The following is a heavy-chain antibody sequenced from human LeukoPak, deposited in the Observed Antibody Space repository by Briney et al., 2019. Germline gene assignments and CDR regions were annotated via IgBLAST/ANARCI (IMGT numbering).Heavy chain of an antibody. V-gene: IGHV3-53*01. CDR2: ISNGGDP. J-gene: IGHJ4*02. CDR3: ALLSGGTFDY. Sequence: GGSLRLSCAASGFIVTANYLAWARQAPGKGLEWVSTISNGGDPFYGDSVKGRSTISRDESTNTFSLQLDSLRVEDMGVYYCALLSGGTFDYWGQGTQVTVAS. CDR1: GFIVTANY. D-gene: IGHD2/OR15-2a*01.